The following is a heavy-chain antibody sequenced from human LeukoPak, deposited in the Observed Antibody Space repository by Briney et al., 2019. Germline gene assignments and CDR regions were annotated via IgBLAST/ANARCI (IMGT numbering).Heavy chain of an antibody. CDR3: TAGTGRSDFDY. J-gene: IGHJ4*02. D-gene: IGHD3/OR15-3a*01. CDR1: GFTFSNAW. Sequence: GGSLRLSCAASGFTFSNAWMSWVRQAPGRGLEWVGRIKRKGDGGTIDYAAPVKGRLSVSRDDSKNMLYLQMNSLKSEDTAVYYCTAGTGRSDFDYWGQGTLVTVSS. CDR2: IKRKGDGGTI. V-gene: IGHV3-15*01.